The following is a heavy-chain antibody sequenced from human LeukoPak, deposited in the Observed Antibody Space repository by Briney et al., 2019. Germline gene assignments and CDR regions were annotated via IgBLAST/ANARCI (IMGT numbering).Heavy chain of an antibody. Sequence: ASVKVSCKASLYIFTSYDINWVRQAPGQGLEWMGWMNPQNGNTGYAQKFQGRVTMTRDTSISTAYMELSSLRSEDTAVYYCAREPKGNTYDVGDIWGQGTMVTVSS. CDR2: MNPQNGNT. V-gene: IGHV1-8*01. CDR3: AREPKGNTYDVGDI. J-gene: IGHJ3*02. CDR1: LYIFTSYD. D-gene: IGHD2/OR15-2a*01.